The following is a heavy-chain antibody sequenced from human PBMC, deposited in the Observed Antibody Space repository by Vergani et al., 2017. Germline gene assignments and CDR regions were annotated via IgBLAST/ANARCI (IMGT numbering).Heavy chain of an antibody. D-gene: IGHD2/OR15-2a*01. J-gene: IGHJ6*02. V-gene: IGHV1-2*04. Sequence: QVQLVQSGAEVKKPGSSVKVSCKASGGTFSSYTISWVRQAPGQGLEWMGRINPNSGGTNYAQKFQGWVTMTRDTSISTAYMELSRLRSDDTAVYYCARDLSPHYGMDVWGQGTTVTVSS. CDR1: GGTFSSYT. CDR2: INPNSGGT. CDR3: ARDLSPHYGMDV.